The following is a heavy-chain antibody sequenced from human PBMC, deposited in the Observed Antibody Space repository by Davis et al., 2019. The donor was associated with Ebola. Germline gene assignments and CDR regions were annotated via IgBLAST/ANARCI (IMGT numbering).Heavy chain of an antibody. D-gene: IGHD2-15*01. CDR2: ISSSGSTI. CDR3: AKSSGGSCYSAVDP. J-gene: IGHJ5*02. Sequence: GESLKISCAASGFTFSDYYMSWIRQAPGKGLEWVSYISSSGSTIYYADSVKGRFTISRDNAKNSLYLQMNSLRIEDTAVYYCAKSSGGSCYSAVDPWGQGTLVTVSS. V-gene: IGHV3-11*01. CDR1: GFTFSDYY.